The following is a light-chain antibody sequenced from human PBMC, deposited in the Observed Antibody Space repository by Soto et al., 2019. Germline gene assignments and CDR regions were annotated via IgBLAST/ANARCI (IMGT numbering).Light chain of an antibody. J-gene: IGKJ1*01. V-gene: IGKV3-20*01. CDR1: QVVSRNS. CDR2: GAS. Sequence: IVLTRSPGMLSLSPGDRATLSCRASQVVSRNSLAWYQQKPGQAPRLLIYGASSRATGVADRFSGGGSGTDFTLTISRLEPEDFAVYYCQQYGSSPRTFGQGTKVDIK. CDR3: QQYGSSPRT.